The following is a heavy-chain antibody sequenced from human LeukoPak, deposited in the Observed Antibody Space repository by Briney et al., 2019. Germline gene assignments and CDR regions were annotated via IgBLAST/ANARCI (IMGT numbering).Heavy chain of an antibody. J-gene: IGHJ6*02. CDR1: GFTFSSCA. Sequence: GGSLRLSCAASGFTFSSCAMSWVRQAPGKGLEWVSALIGSGGSTYYADSVKGRFTISRDNSKNTLYLQMNSLRAEDTAVYYCAKGSNYYYYYGMDVWGQGTTVTVSS. CDR3: AKGSNYYYYYGMDV. CDR2: LIGSGGST. V-gene: IGHV3-23*01.